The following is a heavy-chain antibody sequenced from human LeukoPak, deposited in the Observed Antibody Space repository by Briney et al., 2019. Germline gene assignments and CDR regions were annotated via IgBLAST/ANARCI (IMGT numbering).Heavy chain of an antibody. V-gene: IGHV3-30*01. CDR1: GFTFSNYA. Sequence: PGRSLRLSCVASGFTFSNYAMHWVRQASGKGLEWVALISYGGGEKYYADSVKGRFTISRDDSKKTVYLQMDSLRVEDTAVYFCARDEGTDFDYWGRGTLVTVSS. CDR3: ARDEGTDFDY. CDR2: ISYGGGEK. J-gene: IGHJ4*02.